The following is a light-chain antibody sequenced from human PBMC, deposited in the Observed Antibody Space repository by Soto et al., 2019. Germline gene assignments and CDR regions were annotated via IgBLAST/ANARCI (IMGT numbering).Light chain of an antibody. CDR3: MQALQTPPT. J-gene: IGKJ1*01. CDR1: QSLLHGNGYNY. Sequence: DIVMTQSPLSLPVTPGEPASIPCRSSQSLLHGNGYNYLDWYLQKPGQSPQLLIFLGSNRASGVPDRFSGSGSGTDFTLKISRVEAEDVGVYYCMQALQTPPTFGQGTKVEIK. CDR2: LGS. V-gene: IGKV2-28*01.